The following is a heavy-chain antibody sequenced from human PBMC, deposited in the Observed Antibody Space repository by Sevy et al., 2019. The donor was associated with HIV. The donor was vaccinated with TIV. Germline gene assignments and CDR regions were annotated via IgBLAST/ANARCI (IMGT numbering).Heavy chain of an antibody. D-gene: IGHD6-19*01. V-gene: IGHV3-74*01. Sequence: GGSLRLSCAASGFTFGSYWMHWVRQAPGKGLVWVSRINSDGSSTSYADSVKGRFTISRDNAKNTLYLQMNSLRAEDTAVYYCARGLRGYSSGMGDGIDYWGQGTLVTVSS. CDR3: ARGLRGYSSGMGDGIDY. CDR2: INSDGSST. J-gene: IGHJ4*02. CDR1: GFTFGSYW.